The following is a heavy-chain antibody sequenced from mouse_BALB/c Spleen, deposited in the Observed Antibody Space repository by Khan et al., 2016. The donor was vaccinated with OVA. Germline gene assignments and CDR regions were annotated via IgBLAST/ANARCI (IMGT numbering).Heavy chain of an antibody. J-gene: IGHJ3*01. D-gene: IGHD1-1*01. CDR3: ARHGTSSWFAY. CDR2: IDPFNGST. V-gene: IGHV1S135*01. Sequence: VQLQQSGPELMKPGASVKISCKASGYSFTTYYIHWVKQSHGKSLEWIGYIDPFNGSTTYNQKFKGKATLTVDKSSSTAYMHLSSLTSEDSAVYSCARHGTSSWFAYWGQGTLVTVSA. CDR1: GYSFTTYY.